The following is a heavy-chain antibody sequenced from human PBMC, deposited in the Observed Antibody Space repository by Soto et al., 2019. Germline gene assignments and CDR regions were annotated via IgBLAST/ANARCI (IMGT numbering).Heavy chain of an antibody. J-gene: IGHJ4*02. CDR2: ISGSGSIT. D-gene: IGHD6-13*01. CDR1: GFTFSDYY. V-gene: IGHV3-11*01. CDR3: ARVGSTLAAGTPDY. Sequence: QVQLVESGGGLVKPGGSLRLSCAASGFTFSDYYMSWFRQAPGKGLEWVSYISGSGSITHDADSVKGRFTISRDNAKNSLYLQMNSLRAEDTARYYCARVGSTLAAGTPDYWGQGTLVTVSS.